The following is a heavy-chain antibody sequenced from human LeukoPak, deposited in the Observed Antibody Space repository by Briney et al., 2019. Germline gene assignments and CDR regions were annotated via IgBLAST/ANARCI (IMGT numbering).Heavy chain of an antibody. J-gene: IGHJ3*02. D-gene: IGHD1-14*01. CDR3: ARDRRRDLFHAFDI. V-gene: IGHV4-59*01. CDR1: GGSISSYY. CDR2: VHYSERA. Sequence: SETLSLTCTVSGGSISSYYWSWIRQPPGKGLEWIAYVHYSERANYNPSLKSRVTISLNTPKNQFSLKLSSVTAADTAIYFCARDRRRDLFHAFDIWGQGTTVTVSP.